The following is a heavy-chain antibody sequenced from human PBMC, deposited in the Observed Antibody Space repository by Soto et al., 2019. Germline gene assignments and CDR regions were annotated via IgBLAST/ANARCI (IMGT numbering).Heavy chain of an antibody. CDR2: ISYDGSNK. CDR3: ARDRAYCGGDCYSPTTRTYYYYGMDV. CDR1: GFTFSSYA. J-gene: IGHJ6*02. D-gene: IGHD2-21*02. V-gene: IGHV3-30-3*01. Sequence: GGSLRLSCAASGFTFSSYAMHWVRQAPGKGLEWVAVISYDGSNKYYADSVKGRFTISRDNSKNTLYLQMNSLRAEDTAVYYCARDRAYCGGDCYSPTTRTYYYYGMDVWGQGTTVTVSS.